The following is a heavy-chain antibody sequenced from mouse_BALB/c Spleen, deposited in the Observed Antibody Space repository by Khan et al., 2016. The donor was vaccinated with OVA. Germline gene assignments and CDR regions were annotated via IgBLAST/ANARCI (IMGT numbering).Heavy chain of an antibody. CDR3: ARSNSYWYFDV. J-gene: IGHJ1*01. V-gene: IGHV9-3-1*01. Sequence: QIQLVQSGPELKKPGETVKISCKASGYTFTNYGMNWVKQAPGKGLKWMGWINTYTGEPTYADDFKGRSAFSLHTSASTSYLPLKHLMTDDTATYFCARSNSYWYFDVWGSVTTVTVSS. CDR1: GYTFTNYG. D-gene: IGHD4-1*02. CDR2: INTYTGEP.